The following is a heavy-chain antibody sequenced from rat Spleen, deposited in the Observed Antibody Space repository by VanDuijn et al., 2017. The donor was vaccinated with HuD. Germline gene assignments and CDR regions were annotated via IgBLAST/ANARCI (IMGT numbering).Heavy chain of an antibody. D-gene: IGHD1-4*01. CDR2: ISYAGSST. V-gene: IGHV5-17*01. CDR3: TREGEVPGYNPFAY. CDR1: GFSSGDYA. Sequence: EVQLVESGGGLVQPGRSLKFSCAASGFSSGDYAMTWIRQAPGKGLEWVATISYAGSSTYYRDSVKGRFTIPRDNAQNTLYLQMNSLRSEDTATYYCTREGEVPGYNPFAYWGQGTLVTVSS. J-gene: IGHJ3*01.